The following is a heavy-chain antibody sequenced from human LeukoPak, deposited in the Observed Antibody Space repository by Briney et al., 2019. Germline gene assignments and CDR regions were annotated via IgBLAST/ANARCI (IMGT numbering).Heavy chain of an antibody. J-gene: IGHJ6*03. D-gene: IGHD6-19*01. CDR1: GFTFSSYE. V-gene: IGHV3-21*01. Sequence: GGSLRLSCVASGFTFSSYEMNWVRQAPGQGLEWVSSISSSSSYIYYADSVKGRFTISRDNAKNSLYLQMNSLRAEDTAVYYCARDPRSGWYMDVWGQGTTVTVSS. CDR2: ISSSSSYI. CDR3: ARDPRSGWYMDV.